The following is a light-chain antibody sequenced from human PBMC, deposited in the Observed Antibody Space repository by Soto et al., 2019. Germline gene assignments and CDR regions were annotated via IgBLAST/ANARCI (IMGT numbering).Light chain of an antibody. V-gene: IGKV1-5*01. Sequence: DIPMTQAPSTLSASIGDRVIITCRASQSNSHWLAWYQQKPGKAPKLLISDASILESGVPSRFSGSTSGTEFTLTISSLQPDDFATYYCQQYHTYRTFGQGTKVEIK. J-gene: IGKJ1*01. CDR1: QSNSHW. CDR3: QQYHTYRT. CDR2: DAS.